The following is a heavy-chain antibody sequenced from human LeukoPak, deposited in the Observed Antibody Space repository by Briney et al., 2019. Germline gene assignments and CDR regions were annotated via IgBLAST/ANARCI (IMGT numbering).Heavy chain of an antibody. D-gene: IGHD2-2*01. Sequence: SETLSLTCSVSGVSISDGRYYWTWIRQRPGKGLEWIGYKYYSGSAKYDPSLRSRLTISIDTPKNQFSLHLSSVTAADTAMYYCATPYCSSLSCLDVFNIWGQGTMVTVSS. CDR3: ATPYCSSLSCLDVFNI. J-gene: IGHJ3*02. V-gene: IGHV4-31*03. CDR2: KYYSGSA. CDR1: GVSISDGRYY.